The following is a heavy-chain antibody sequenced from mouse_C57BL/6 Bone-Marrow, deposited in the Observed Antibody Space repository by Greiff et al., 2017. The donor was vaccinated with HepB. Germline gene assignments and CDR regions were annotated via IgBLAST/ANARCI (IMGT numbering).Heavy chain of an antibody. Sequence: KLSCKASGYTFTSYWMHWVKQRPGQGLEWIGMIHPNSGSTNYNEKFKSKATLTVDKSSSTAYMQLSSLTSEDSAVYYCARTIYYDYDGRFDYWGQGTTLTVSS. CDR2: IHPNSGST. J-gene: IGHJ2*01. D-gene: IGHD2-4*01. CDR3: ARTIYYDYDGRFDY. CDR1: GYTFTSYW. V-gene: IGHV1-64*01.